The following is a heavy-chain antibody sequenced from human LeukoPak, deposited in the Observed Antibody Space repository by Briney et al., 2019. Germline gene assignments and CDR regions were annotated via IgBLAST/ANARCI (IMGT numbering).Heavy chain of an antibody. CDR3: ARQEQQLVNWFDP. J-gene: IGHJ5*02. CDR2: IYPGDSDT. Sequence: GESLKISCKGSGYSFTSYWIGWVRQMPGKGLEWMGTIYPGDSDTRYSPSFQGQVTISADKSISTAYLQWSSLKASDTAMYYCARQEQQLVNWFDPWGQGTLVTVSS. D-gene: IGHD6-13*01. V-gene: IGHV5-51*01. CDR1: GYSFTSYW.